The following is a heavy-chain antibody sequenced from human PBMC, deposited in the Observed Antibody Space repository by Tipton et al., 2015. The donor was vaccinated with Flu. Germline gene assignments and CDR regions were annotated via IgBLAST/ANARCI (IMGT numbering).Heavy chain of an antibody. CDR2: IKQDGSEK. J-gene: IGHJ4*02. Sequence: SLRLSCAASGFTFSSYWMNWVRLAPGKGLEWVAKIKQDGSEKYYVDSAKGRFTISRDNAKSSLYLQMNSLRAEDTAVYFCARSSYSSSWFFDYWGQGTLVTVSS. CDR1: GFTFSSYW. D-gene: IGHD6-13*01. V-gene: IGHV3-7*01. CDR3: ARSSYSSSWFFDY.